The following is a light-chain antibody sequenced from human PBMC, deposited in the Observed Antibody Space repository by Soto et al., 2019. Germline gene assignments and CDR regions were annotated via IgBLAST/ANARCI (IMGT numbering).Light chain of an antibody. J-gene: IGLJ1*01. CDR1: SSDVGGYNY. CDR3: SSFTSTYTFV. V-gene: IGLV2-14*01. CDR2: EVG. Sequence: SALTQPASVSGSPGQSIAISCTGTSSDVGGYNYVSWYQQHPGKAPKLLISEVGNRPSGVSDRFSGSKSGNTASLTISGLQTEDEVDYYCSSFTSTYTFVFGGGTKVTVL.